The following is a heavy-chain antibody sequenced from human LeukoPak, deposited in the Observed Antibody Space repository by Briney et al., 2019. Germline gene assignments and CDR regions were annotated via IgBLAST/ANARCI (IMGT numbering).Heavy chain of an antibody. D-gene: IGHD2-15*01. CDR1: GFTFSSYW. CDR3: AKDSSEEGFYDY. Sequence: PGGSLRLSCAASGFTFSSYWMHWVRQVPGKGLVWVSRINSDGSSTSYADSVKGRFTISRDNSKNTLYLQMNSLRAEDTAVYYCAKDSSEEGFYDYWGQGTLVTVSS. J-gene: IGHJ4*02. CDR2: INSDGSST. V-gene: IGHV3-74*01.